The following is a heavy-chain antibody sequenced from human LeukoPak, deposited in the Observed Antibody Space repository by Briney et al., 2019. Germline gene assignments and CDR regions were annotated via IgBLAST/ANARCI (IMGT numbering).Heavy chain of an antibody. D-gene: IGHD3-9*01. V-gene: IGHV1-69*04. CDR2: IIPILGIA. J-gene: IGHJ4*02. CDR1: GGTFSSYA. Sequence: GASVTVSCKASGGTFSSYAISWVRQAPGQGLEWMGRIIPILGIANYAQKFQGRVTITADKSTSTAYMELSSLRSEDTAVYYCARDLPLVTQFLTLDYWGQGTLVTVSS. CDR3: ARDLPLVTQFLTLDY.